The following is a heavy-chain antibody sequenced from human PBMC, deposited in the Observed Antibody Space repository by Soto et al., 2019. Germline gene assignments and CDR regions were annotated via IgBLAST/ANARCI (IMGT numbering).Heavy chain of an antibody. CDR2: IAPHRDGT. D-gene: IGHD4-17*01. CDR3: ARGPYGDNAFDI. Sequence: ASVKVSCKASGYSFTEYYMHWIRQAPGQGLEWMGWIAPHRDGTEFAQKFQGRITLTGDTSTSTSYMELKGLTSADTAVYFCARGPYGDNAFDIWGQGTVVTVSS. J-gene: IGHJ3*02. V-gene: IGHV1-2*02. CDR1: GYSFTEYY.